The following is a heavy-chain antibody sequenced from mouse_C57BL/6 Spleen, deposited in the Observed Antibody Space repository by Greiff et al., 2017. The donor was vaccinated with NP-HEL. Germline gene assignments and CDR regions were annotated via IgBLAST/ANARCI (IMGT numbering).Heavy chain of an antibody. D-gene: IGHD1-1*01. Sequence: EVHLVESEGGLVQPGSSMKLSCTASGFTFSDYYMAWVRQVPEKGLEWVANINYDGSSTYYLDSLKSRFIISRDNAKNILYLQMSSLKSEDTATYYCARDGGITTIGYYFDYWGQGTTLTVSS. V-gene: IGHV5-16*01. CDR2: INYDGSST. CDR3: ARDGGITTIGYYFDY. CDR1: GFTFSDYY. J-gene: IGHJ2*01.